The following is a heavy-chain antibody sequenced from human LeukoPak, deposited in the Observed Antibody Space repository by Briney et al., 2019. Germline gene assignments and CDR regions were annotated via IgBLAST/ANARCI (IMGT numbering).Heavy chain of an antibody. D-gene: IGHD6-6*01. J-gene: IGHJ6*03. Sequence: PSETLSLTCAVYGGSFSGYYWSWIRQPPGKGLEWIGEINHSGSTNYNPSLKSRVTISVDTSKNQFSLKLSSVTAADTAVYYCARGPRGELVSSYYYYYYMDVWGKGTTVTVSS. CDR3: ARGPRGELVSSYYYYYYMDV. CDR1: GGSFSGYY. V-gene: IGHV4-34*01. CDR2: INHSGST.